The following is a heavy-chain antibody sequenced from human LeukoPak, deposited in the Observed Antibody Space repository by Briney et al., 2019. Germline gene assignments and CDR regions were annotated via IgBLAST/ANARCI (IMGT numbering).Heavy chain of an antibody. CDR3: ASSIRFGEDY. CDR1: GFSRYTYG. CDR2: ITGDDGRT. J-gene: IGHJ4*02. Sequence: GGSLTLSCAASGFSRYTYGMHWVRQAPGKGLEWVSGITGDDGRTHYADSVRGRFTISRDNSKNTLSLHMSSLRAEDTAIYYCASSIRFGEDYWGQGTLVTVSP. V-gene: IGHV3-23*01. D-gene: IGHD3-16*01.